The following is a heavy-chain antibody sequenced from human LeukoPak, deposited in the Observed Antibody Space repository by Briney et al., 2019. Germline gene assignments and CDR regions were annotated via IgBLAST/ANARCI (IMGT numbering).Heavy chain of an antibody. V-gene: IGHV3-21*01. Sequence: GGSLRLSCAASGFTFSRHSMNWVRQAPGKGLEWVSFISSTSSYIYYADSVKGRFTISRDNTKNSLYLQMNSLRAEDTAVYYCARGVDDSSAYSGDYWGQGTLVTVSS. CDR3: ARGVDDSSAYSGDY. D-gene: IGHD3-22*01. CDR1: GFTFSRHS. CDR2: ISSTSSYI. J-gene: IGHJ4*02.